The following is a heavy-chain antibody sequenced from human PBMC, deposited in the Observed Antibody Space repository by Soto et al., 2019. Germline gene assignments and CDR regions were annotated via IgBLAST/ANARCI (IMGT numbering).Heavy chain of an antibody. J-gene: IGHJ5*02. CDR3: ARDPTRIAARLDGLGWFDP. D-gene: IGHD6-6*01. CDR1: GFTFSSYS. Sequence: VSLLLSCAASGFTFSSYSMNWVRQAAGKGLEWVSSISSSSSYIYYADSVKGRFTISRDNAKNSLYLQVNSLRAEDTAVYYCARDPTRIAARLDGLGWFDPWGQGTLVTVSS. V-gene: IGHV3-21*01. CDR2: ISSSSSYI.